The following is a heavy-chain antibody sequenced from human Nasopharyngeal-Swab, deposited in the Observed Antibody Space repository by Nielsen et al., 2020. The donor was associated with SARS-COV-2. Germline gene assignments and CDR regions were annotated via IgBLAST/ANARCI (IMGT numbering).Heavy chain of an antibody. CDR1: GFTFSSYG. V-gene: IGHV3-30*18. J-gene: IGHJ4*02. CDR3: AKEYQAYCGGDCYWDY. Sequence: GGSLRLSCAASGFTFSSYGMHWVRQAPGKGLEWVAVISYDGSNKYYADSVKGRFTISRDNSKNTLYLQMNSLRAEDTAVYYCAKEYQAYCGGDCYWDYWGQGTLVTVSS. D-gene: IGHD2-21*02. CDR2: ISYDGSNK.